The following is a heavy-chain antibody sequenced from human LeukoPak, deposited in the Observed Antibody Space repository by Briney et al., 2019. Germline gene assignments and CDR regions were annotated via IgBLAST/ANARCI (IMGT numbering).Heavy chain of an antibody. J-gene: IGHJ3*02. D-gene: IGHD1-26*01. Sequence: PSETLSLTCAVSGGSISSGGYSWSWIRQPPGKGLEWIGYIYHSGSTYYNPSLKSRVTISVDRSKNQFSLKLSSVTAADTAVYYCASYSHQWELSRAPGAFDIWGQGTMVTVSS. CDR2: IYHSGST. CDR1: GGSISSGGYS. V-gene: IGHV4-30-2*01. CDR3: ASYSHQWELSRAPGAFDI.